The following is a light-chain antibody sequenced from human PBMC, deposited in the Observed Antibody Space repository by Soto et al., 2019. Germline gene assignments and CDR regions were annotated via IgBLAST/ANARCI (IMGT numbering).Light chain of an antibody. CDR3: QQYNSYRWT. J-gene: IGKJ1*01. V-gene: IGKV1-5*03. Sequence: DIQMTQSPSTLSASVGDRVTITCRASQSISSWLAWYQQKPGKAPKLLIYKASSLESGVPSRFSGSGSGTEFTLTISSLQPDDFATYYCQQYNSYRWTFRQGTKVEIK. CDR2: KAS. CDR1: QSISSW.